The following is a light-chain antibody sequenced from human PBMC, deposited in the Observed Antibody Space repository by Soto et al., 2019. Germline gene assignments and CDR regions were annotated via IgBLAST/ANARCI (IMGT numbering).Light chain of an antibody. CDR2: AAS. J-gene: IGKJ4*01. CDR1: QSVSNN. Sequence: EIVLTQSPGTLSLSPWERATLSCRASQSVSNNYLAWHQQKPGQAPRLLIYAASTRATGVPARFSGSGSGTEFTLTISDLQSEDFAVYFCQHYDIWPLTFGGGTKVDIK. CDR3: QHYDIWPLT. V-gene: IGKV3-15*01.